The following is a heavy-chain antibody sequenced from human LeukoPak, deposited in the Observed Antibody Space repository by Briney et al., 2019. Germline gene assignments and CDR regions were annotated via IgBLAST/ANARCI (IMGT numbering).Heavy chain of an antibody. D-gene: IGHD3-10*01. CDR1: GFTFSSYA. CDR3: AKDRGLYGSGSFDY. Sequence: GGSLRLSCAASGFTFSSYAMHSVRQAPGKGLEWVAVISYDGSNKYYADSVKGRFTISRDNSKNTLYLQMNSLRAEDTALYYCAKDRGLYGSGSFDYWGQGTLVTVSS. CDR2: ISYDGSNK. J-gene: IGHJ4*02. V-gene: IGHV3-30*04.